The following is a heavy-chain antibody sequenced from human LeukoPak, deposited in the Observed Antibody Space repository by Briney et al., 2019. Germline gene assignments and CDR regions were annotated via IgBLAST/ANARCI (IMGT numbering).Heavy chain of an antibody. V-gene: IGHV3-7*01. CDR3: ARDTDTAMIAGVDY. CDR1: GFTFSWYW. Sequence: GGSLRLSCAASGFTFSWYWMSWVRQAPGKGLEWVANIKEDGSEKYYVDSVKGRFTISRDNAKNSLYLQMNSLRAEDTAVYYCARDTDTAMIAGVDYWGQGTLVTVSS. J-gene: IGHJ4*02. CDR2: IKEDGSEK. D-gene: IGHD5-18*01.